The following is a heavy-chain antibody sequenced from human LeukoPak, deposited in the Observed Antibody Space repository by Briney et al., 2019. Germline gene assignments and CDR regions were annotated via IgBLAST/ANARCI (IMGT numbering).Heavy chain of an antibody. CDR2: INHSGST. CDR1: GGSFSGYY. V-gene: IGHV4-34*01. D-gene: IGHD3-3*01. CDR3: ARGRANYDFWSGYHYYYMDV. J-gene: IGHJ6*03. Sequence: SETLSLTCAVYGGSFSGYYWSWIRQPPGKGLEWIGEINHSGSTNYNPSPKSRVTISVDTSKNQFSLKLSSVTAADTAVYYCARGRANYDFWSGYHYYYMDVWGKGTTVTVSS.